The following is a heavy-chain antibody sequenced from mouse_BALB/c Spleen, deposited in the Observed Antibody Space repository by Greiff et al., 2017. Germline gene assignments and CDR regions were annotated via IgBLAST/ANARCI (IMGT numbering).Heavy chain of an antibody. CDR2: ISYSGST. Sequence: EVKLMESGPGLVKPSQSLSLTCTVTGYSITSDYAWNWIRQFPGNKLEWMGYISYSGSTSYNPSLKSRISITRDTSKNQFFLQLNSVTTEDTATYYCASGGNTAYWGQGTLVTVSA. J-gene: IGHJ3*01. V-gene: IGHV3-2*02. CDR1: GYSITSDYA. CDR3: ASGGNTAY. D-gene: IGHD2-1*01.